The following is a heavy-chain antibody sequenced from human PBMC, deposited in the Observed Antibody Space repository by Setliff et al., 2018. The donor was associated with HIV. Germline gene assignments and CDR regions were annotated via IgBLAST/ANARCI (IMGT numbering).Heavy chain of an antibody. V-gene: IGHV3-23*01. CDR2: ISGSGGST. J-gene: IGHJ4*02. Sequence: LRLSCAASGFTFSSYAMSWVRQAPGKGLEWVSGISGSGGSTYYADSVKGRFTISRDNAKNSMYLQMNSLRAEDTALYYCARVYDTSGYSLSIPGYWGQGTLVTVS. CDR3: ARVYDTSGYSLSIPGY. D-gene: IGHD3-22*01. CDR1: GFTFSSYA.